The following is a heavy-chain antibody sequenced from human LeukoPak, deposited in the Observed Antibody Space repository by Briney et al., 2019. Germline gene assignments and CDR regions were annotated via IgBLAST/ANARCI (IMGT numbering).Heavy chain of an antibody. V-gene: IGHV4-34*01. CDR3: ARSRLRLLTY. CDR2: INHSGST. Sequence: SETLSLTCAVYGGSFSGYYWSWIRQPPGKGLEWIGEINHSGSTNYNPSLKSRVTISVDTSKNQFSLKLSSVTAADTAVYYCARSRLRLLTYWGQGTLVTVSS. D-gene: IGHD5-12*01. CDR1: GGSFSGYY. J-gene: IGHJ4*02.